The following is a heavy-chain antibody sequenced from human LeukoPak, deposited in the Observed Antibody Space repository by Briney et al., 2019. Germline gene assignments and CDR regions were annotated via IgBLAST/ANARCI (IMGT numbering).Heavy chain of an antibody. CDR2: IMPLFGTA. Sequence: SVKVSCKTSGGTFNNSAISWVRQAPGQGLEWLGGIMPLFGTAGYAQKFQGRVTITKDESTRTVYLELTSLTSDDTAVYYCARGAAVALPMFDPWGQGTLVTVSS. CDR3: ARGAAVALPMFDP. J-gene: IGHJ5*02. V-gene: IGHV1-69*05. D-gene: IGHD6-19*01. CDR1: GGTFNNSA.